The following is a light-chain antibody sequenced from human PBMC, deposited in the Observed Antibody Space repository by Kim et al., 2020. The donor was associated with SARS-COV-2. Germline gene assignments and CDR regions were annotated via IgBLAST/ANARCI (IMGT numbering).Light chain of an antibody. J-gene: IGKJ1*01. CDR1: QSVSSSY. CDR2: GAS. V-gene: IGKV3-20*01. CDR3: QQYVTSLRT. Sequence: SQGERATHSCRASQSVSSSYLAWYQQKPGQPPRLLLYGASSRATGIPDRFSGSGSGTDFTLTISRLEPEDFAVYYCQQYVTSLRTFGQGTKVDIK.